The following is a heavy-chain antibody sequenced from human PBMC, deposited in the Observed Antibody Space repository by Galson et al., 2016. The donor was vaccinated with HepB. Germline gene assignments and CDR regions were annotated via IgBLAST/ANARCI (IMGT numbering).Heavy chain of an antibody. CDR2: IVPIFGTA. Sequence: SVKVSCKASGGTFSNYAVNWVRQAPGQGLEWMGGIVPIFGTATYAQMFQGRVTITADRSTSTAYMELSSLRSEGTAMYYCARAHYDFWSGFYKWRFDYWGQGTLVTVSS. D-gene: IGHD3-3*01. V-gene: IGHV1-69*06. J-gene: IGHJ4*02. CDR1: GGTFSNYA. CDR3: ARAHYDFWSGFYKWRFDY.